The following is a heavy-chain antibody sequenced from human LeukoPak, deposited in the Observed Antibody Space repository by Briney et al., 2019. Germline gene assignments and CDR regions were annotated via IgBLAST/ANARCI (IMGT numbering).Heavy chain of an antibody. D-gene: IGHD3-10*01. Sequence: GGSLRLSCAASGFMFSSFAMNWVRQAPGKGLEWLSAVTGGGGSTYYADSVKGRFTTSRDNSRNTLYLQLNSLRAEDTALYFCAKDRPTYGSGSPIDFWGQGTLVTVSS. CDR2: VTGGGGST. CDR3: AKDRPTYGSGSPIDF. CDR1: GFMFSSFA. V-gene: IGHV3-23*01. J-gene: IGHJ4*02.